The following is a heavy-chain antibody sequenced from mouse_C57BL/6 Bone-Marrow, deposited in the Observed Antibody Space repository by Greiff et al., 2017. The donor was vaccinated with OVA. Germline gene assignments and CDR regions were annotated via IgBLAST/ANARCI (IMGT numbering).Heavy chain of an antibody. V-gene: IGHV5-6*02. CDR1: GFTFSSYG. D-gene: IGHD2-1*01. CDR3: ARHAGYGNYVGFAY. Sequence: EVMLVESGGDLVKPGGSLKLSCAASGFTFSSYGMSWVRQTPDKRLAWVATISSGGSYTYYPDSVKGRFTISRDNAKNTLYLQMSSLKSEDTAMYYCARHAGYGNYVGFAYWGQGTLVTVSA. J-gene: IGHJ3*01. CDR2: ISSGGSYT.